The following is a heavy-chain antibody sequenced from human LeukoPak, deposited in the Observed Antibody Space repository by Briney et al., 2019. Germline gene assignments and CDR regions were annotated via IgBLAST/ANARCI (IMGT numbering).Heavy chain of an antibody. CDR1: GFTLSTYW. CDR3: TSSRGSSDFDY. J-gene: IGHJ4*02. Sequence: GGSLRLSCAASGFTLSTYWMSWVRQAPGKGLEWVANIKQDGSEKHYVDSVKGRFTISRDNAKNSLYLQMNSLRAEDTAVYYCTSSRGSSDFDYWGQGTLVTVSS. D-gene: IGHD3-10*01. CDR2: IKQDGSEK. V-gene: IGHV3-7*01.